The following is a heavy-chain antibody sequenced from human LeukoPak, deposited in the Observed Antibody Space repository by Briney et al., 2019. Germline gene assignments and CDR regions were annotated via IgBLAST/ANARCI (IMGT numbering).Heavy chain of an antibody. J-gene: IGHJ4*02. Sequence: ASVKVSCKASGYTFTNYAIHWVRQAPGQSLEWMGWINAGNGNTKYSQKLQGRVTITSNTSASTVYMELSSLRSEDTAVYYCALQGVRGVSYFFDYWGQGTLVTVSS. CDR2: INAGNGNT. V-gene: IGHV1-3*01. D-gene: IGHD3-10*01. CDR3: ALQGVRGVSYFFDY. CDR1: GYTFTNYA.